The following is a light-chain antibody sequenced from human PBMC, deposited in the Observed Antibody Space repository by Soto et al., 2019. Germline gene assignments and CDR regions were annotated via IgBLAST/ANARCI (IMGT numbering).Light chain of an antibody. CDR1: SSDVGSGSYNL. J-gene: IGLJ1*01. CDR2: EGT. CDR3: CSYAGSYTYV. Sequence: QSVLTQPASVSGSPGQSITISCTGNSSDVGSGSYNLVSWYQQRPGKAPKLMIYEGTKRPSGVSNRFSGSKSGNTASLTISGLQAEDEADYYCCSYAGSYTYVFGTGTKLTVL. V-gene: IGLV2-23*01.